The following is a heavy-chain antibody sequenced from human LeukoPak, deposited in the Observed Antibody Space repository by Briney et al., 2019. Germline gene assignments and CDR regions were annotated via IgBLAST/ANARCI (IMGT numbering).Heavy chain of an antibody. CDR1: GFTFSNYW. V-gene: IGHV3-7*03. Sequence: PAGSLRLSCEGSGFTFSNYWMGWVRQAPGKGLQWVANIKTDGSEKYYVDSVKGRFTISRDNSKNTLYLQMNSLRAEDTAVYYCAKEEASGGTWGSAFDIWGQGTMVTVSS. J-gene: IGHJ3*02. CDR3: AKEEASGGTWGSAFDI. D-gene: IGHD7-27*01. CDR2: IKTDGSEK.